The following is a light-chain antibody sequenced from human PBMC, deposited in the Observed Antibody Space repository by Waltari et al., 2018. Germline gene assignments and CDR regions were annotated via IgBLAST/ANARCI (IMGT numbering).Light chain of an antibody. J-gene: IGKJ1*01. Sequence: EIVLTQSPGSLSSSPGERVTLTCRASQSVSRALAWYQQKPGQAPRILIFGASNRATGIPDRFSGSGSETDFSLTISRLEPEDFAVYYCQHYVRLPATFGRGTKVEIK. CDR3: QHYVRLPAT. CDR1: QSVSRA. V-gene: IGKV3-20*01. CDR2: GAS.